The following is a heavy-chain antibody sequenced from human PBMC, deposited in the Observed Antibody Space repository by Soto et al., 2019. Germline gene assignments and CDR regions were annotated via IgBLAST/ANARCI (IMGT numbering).Heavy chain of an antibody. V-gene: IGHV6-1*01. CDR2: TYYRSKWYN. CDR1: GDSVSSNSAA. D-gene: IGHD2-2*01. J-gene: IGHJ5*02. CDR3: ARALRGCSSTSCYGVNWFDP. Sequence: PSQTLSLTCAISGDSVSSNSAAWNWIRQSPSRGLEWLGRTYYRSKWYNDYAVSVKSRITINPDTSKNQFSLQLNSVTPEDTAVYYCARALRGCSSTSCYGVNWFDPWGQGTLVTVSS.